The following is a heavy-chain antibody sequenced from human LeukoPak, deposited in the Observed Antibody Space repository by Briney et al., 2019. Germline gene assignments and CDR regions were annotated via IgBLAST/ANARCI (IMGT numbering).Heavy chain of an antibody. CDR3: AKDPGDCTGPVCYLYFDY. V-gene: IGHV3-23*01. J-gene: IGHJ4*02. Sequence: GGSLRLSCAASGFTFSNYAMSWVRQAPGKGLEWVSAISGGGGSTFYADSVKGRFPLSRDHSIPTLSLQMNSLRAEDTAVYYCAKDPGDCTGPVCYLYFDYWGQGTLVTVSS. CDR1: GFTFSNYA. CDR2: ISGGGGST. D-gene: IGHD2-8*02.